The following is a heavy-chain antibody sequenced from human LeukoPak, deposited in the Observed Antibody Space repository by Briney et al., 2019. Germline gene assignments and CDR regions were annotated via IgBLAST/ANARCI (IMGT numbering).Heavy chain of an antibody. CDR2: ISSSSSTI. V-gene: IGHV3-48*01. D-gene: IGHD2-15*01. Sequence: GGSLRLSCAASGFTFSRSGMSWVRQAPGKGLEWVSYISSSSSTIYYADSVKGRFTISRDNAKNSLYLQMNSLRAEDTAVYYCARDRYCSGGSCYPRGAFDIWGQGTMVTVSS. J-gene: IGHJ3*02. CDR3: ARDRYCSGGSCYPRGAFDI. CDR1: GFTFSRSG.